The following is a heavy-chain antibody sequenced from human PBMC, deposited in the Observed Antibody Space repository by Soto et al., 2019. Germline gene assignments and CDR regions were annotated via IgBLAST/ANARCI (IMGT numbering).Heavy chain of an antibody. CDR3: ARGEGDDFWTNFDY. J-gene: IGHJ4*02. CDR2: IKQEGSEK. V-gene: IGHV3-7*01. Sequence: GGSLRISCAASGFTFSSYWMSWVRQAPGKGLEWVANIKQEGSEKYYVDSVKGRFTISRDNAKNSLYLQMNSLRAEDTAVYYCARGEGDDFWTNFDYWGQGTLVTVSS. D-gene: IGHD3-3*01. CDR1: GFTFSSYW.